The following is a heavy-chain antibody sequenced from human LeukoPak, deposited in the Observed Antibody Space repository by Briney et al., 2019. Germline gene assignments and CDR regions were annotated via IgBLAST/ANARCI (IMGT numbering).Heavy chain of an antibody. CDR2: IKQDGTEK. CDR3: ARVGATAY. Sequence: GGSLRLSCAASGFTCTTYWMSWVRQAPGKGLEWVANIKQDGTEKYYVDSVKGRFTISRDNAKNSLYLQMNSLRAEDTAVYYCARVGATAYWGEGTTITISS. D-gene: IGHD1-26*01. V-gene: IGHV3-7*01. J-gene: IGHJ6*04. CDR1: GFTCTTYW.